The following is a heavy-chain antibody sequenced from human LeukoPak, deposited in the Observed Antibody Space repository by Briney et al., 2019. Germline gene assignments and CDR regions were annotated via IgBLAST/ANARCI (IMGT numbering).Heavy chain of an antibody. J-gene: IGHJ4*02. CDR3: AKYISGSGAYYAFDY. CDR1: GFTFSNYA. D-gene: IGHD3-10*01. Sequence: GGSLRLSCAASGFTFSNYAMTWVRQAPGKGLEWVSAITASGSTTYYADSVKGRFTISRDNSKNTLSLQMDSLSAEDTALYYCAKYISGSGAYYAFDYWGQGTLVTVSS. CDR2: ITASGSTT. V-gene: IGHV3-23*01.